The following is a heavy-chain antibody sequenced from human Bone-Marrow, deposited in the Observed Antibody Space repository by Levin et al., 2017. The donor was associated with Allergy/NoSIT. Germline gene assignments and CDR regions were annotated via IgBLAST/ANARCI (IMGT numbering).Heavy chain of an antibody. CDR3: ARSLSSHRGGSWFDP. CDR2: VFYSGLT. J-gene: IGHJ5*02. Sequence: SETLSLICTVSGDSIGDYFWSWIRQPPGKGLEWIGYVFYSGLTSYSPSLRSRVTISVDTSKNQFSLNLKSVTAADTGVYYCARSLSSHRGGSWFDPWGQGTLVTVSS. CDR1: GDSIGDYF. D-gene: IGHD6-6*01. V-gene: IGHV4-59*03.